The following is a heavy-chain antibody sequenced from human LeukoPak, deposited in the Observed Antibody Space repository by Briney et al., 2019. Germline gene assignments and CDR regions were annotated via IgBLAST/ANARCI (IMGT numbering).Heavy chain of an antibody. V-gene: IGHV3-21*01. CDR1: GFTFSSYS. Sequence: GGSLRLSCAASGFTFSSYSMNXXRQAPGKXXXXVSSISSSSSYIYYXDSVKGRFTVSRDNAKNSLYLQMNSLRAEDTAVYYCARKEGIAADFDYWGQGTLVTVSS. CDR2: ISSSSSYI. CDR3: ARKEGIAADFDY. D-gene: IGHD6-13*01. J-gene: IGHJ4*02.